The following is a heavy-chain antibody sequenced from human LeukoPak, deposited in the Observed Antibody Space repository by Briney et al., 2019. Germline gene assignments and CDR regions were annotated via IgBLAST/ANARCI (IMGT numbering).Heavy chain of an antibody. CDR3: ARDITSNDNCFDP. D-gene: IGHD4/OR15-4a*01. Sequence: PSETLSLTCSVSGGSLIIGGYYWGWVRQRPGKGLEWLGYIYYTGKTYYTPSLESRLSFSVDTSKNEFSLNLTSVTAADTAVYYCARDITSNDNCFDPWGPGVLVTASS. CDR2: IYYTGKT. J-gene: IGHJ5*02. V-gene: IGHV4-31*03. CDR1: GGSLIIGGYY.